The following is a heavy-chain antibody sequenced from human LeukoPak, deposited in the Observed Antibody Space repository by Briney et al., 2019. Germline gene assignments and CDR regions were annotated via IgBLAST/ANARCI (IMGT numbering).Heavy chain of an antibody. CDR3: ARGSGWYPY. J-gene: IGHJ4*02. V-gene: IGHV4-59*01. CDR1: GVSISSYY. D-gene: IGHD6-19*01. CDR2: INYSGST. Sequence: IPSETLSLTCTVSGVSISSYYWSWIRQPPGKGVEGIGYINYSGSTNYNPSLKSRVTMSVDTSKNQFSLKLSSVTAADTAVYSCARGSGWYPYWGQGTLVTVSS.